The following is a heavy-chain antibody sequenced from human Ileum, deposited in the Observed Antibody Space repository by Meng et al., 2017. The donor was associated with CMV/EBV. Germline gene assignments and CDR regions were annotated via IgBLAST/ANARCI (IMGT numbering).Heavy chain of an antibody. CDR1: GFTFNSAW. V-gene: IGHV3-15*01. Sequence: GGSLRLSCEGSGFTFNSAWMSWVRQTPGRGLEWVGRIKSRVDGGTTDYAAPVEGRFTISRDDSRNTLFLEMNSLKTEDTGVYFCTTNVHSPTGRWGQGTLVTVSS. CDR2: IKSRVDGGTT. CDR3: TTNVHSPTGR. J-gene: IGHJ4*02. D-gene: IGHD3-10*02.